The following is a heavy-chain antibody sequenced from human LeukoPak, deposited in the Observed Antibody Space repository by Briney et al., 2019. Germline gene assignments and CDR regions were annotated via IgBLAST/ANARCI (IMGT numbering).Heavy chain of an antibody. CDR2: IIPIFGTA. V-gene: IGHV1-69*05. CDR1: GGTFSSYA. CDR3: ARVGATGTTSPFDY. Sequence: SVKVSCKASGGTFSSYAISWVRQAPGQGLEWMGGIIPIFGTANYAQKFQGRVTMTRDTSISTAYMELSRLRSDDTAVYYCARVGATGTTSPFDYWGQGTLVTVSS. D-gene: IGHD1-1*01. J-gene: IGHJ4*02.